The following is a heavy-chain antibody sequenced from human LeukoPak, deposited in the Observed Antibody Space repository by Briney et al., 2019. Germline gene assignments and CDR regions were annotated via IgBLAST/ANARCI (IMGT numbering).Heavy chain of an antibody. CDR1: DDSFSSHY. Sequence: SETLSPTCAVSDDSFSSHYWTWIRQPPGKGLEWIGYISYIGTTNYNPSLKSRVTISIDTSKNQFSLKLSSVTAADTAVYYCARDLVTVTKGFDIWGQGTMVSVSS. CDR3: ARDLVTVTKGFDI. V-gene: IGHV4-59*11. J-gene: IGHJ3*02. D-gene: IGHD4-17*01. CDR2: ISYIGTT.